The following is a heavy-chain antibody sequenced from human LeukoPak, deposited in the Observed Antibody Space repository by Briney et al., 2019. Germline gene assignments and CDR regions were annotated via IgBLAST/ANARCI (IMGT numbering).Heavy chain of an antibody. D-gene: IGHD6-13*01. CDR2: IYTSGST. J-gene: IGHJ6*02. V-gene: IGHV4-59*10. Sequence: SETLSLTCAVYGGSFSSYYWSWIRQPAGKGLEWIGRIYTSGSTNYNPSLKSRVTMSVDTSKNQFSLKLSSVTAADTAVYYCARVNGEGSSWYDPYDYYYGMDVWGQGTTVTVSS. CDR1: GGSFSSYY. CDR3: ARVNGEGSSWYDPYDYYYGMDV.